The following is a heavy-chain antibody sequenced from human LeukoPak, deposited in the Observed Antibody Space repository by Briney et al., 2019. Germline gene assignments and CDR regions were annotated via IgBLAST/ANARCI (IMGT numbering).Heavy chain of an antibody. D-gene: IGHD4-23*01. CDR1: GFTFISYW. CDR3: ARDRYGGTDC. J-gene: IGHJ4*02. CDR2: IKQDGSEK. Sequence: PGGSLRLSCAASGFTFISYWMSWVRQAPGKGLEWVANIKQDGSEKYYVDSVKGRFTISRDNAKNSLYLQMNSLRAEGTAVYYCARDRYGGTDCWGQGTLVTVSS. V-gene: IGHV3-7*01.